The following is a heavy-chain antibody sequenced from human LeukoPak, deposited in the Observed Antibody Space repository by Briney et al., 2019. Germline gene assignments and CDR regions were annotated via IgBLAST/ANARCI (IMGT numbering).Heavy chain of an antibody. D-gene: IGHD6-13*01. J-gene: IGHJ4*02. V-gene: IGHV3-43D*03. CDR2: ISWDGGST. Sequence: GSLRLSCAASGFTFDDYGMSWVRQAPGKGLEWVSLISWDGGSTYYADSVKGRFTISRDNSKNSLYLQMNSLRAEDTAVYYCARGWPRAAAGTDYWGQGTLVTVSS. CDR3: ARGWPRAAAGTDY. CDR1: GFTFDDYG.